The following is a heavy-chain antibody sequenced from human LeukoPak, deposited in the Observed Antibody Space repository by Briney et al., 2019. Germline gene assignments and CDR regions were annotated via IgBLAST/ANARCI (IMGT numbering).Heavy chain of an antibody. CDR3: TTERWSERFDP. V-gene: IGHV1-24*01. J-gene: IGHJ5*02. CDR2: FDPEDGET. Sequence: ASVKVSCKVSGHNLSELSMHRVRQAPGEGLEWMGGFDPEDGETIYAQKFRGRVTMTEDTSTDTAYLELSSLKSDDTAVHFCTTERWSERFDPWGQGTLVTVSS. CDR1: GHNLSELS. D-gene: IGHD2-8*01.